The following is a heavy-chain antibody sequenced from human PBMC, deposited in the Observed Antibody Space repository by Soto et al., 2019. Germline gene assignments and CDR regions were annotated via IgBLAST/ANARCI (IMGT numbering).Heavy chain of an antibody. CDR2: IYYSGST. J-gene: IGHJ4*02. Sequence: SEPLSFNRIVCGDCITSWPSCWIRQFPGKGLEWIGYIYYSGSTIYNPSLKSRLTMSVDTSKNQFSLRLTSATAADTAVYYWARLDPRRYFDYWGQGSLVTVSS. CDR3: ARLDPRRYFDY. V-gene: IGHV4-59*12. CDR1: GDCITSWP.